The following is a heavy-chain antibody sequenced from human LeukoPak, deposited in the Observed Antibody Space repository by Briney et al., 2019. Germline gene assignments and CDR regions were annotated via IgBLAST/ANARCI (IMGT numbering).Heavy chain of an antibody. CDR3: ARSFSSSSWSVIYQSSAESVFDY. J-gene: IGHJ4*02. V-gene: IGHV1-46*01. Sequence: EASVKVSCKASGYTFTMYYMHWVRQAPGQGLEWMGMINPSGGSTNYAQKFQGRVTMTRDTSTNTVYMELRSLRSEDTAIYYCARSFSSSSWSVIYQSSAESVFDYWGQGTLVTVSS. CDR1: GYTFTMYY. D-gene: IGHD6-13*01. CDR2: INPSGGST.